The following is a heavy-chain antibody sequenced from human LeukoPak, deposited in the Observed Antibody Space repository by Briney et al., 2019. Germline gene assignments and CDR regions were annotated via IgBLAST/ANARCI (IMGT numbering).Heavy chain of an antibody. CDR2: IYGAGST. D-gene: IGHD3-22*01. V-gene: IGHV3-53*01. J-gene: IGHJ5*02. CDR3: ARVSASGYRWFDP. CDR1: GFTFSSYA. Sequence: PGGSLRLSCAASGFTFSSYAMSWVRQAPGKGLEWVSVIYGAGSTNYADSVKGRFTISRDNSKNTVDLQMNSLRAEDTAVYYCARVSASGYRWFDPWGQGTLVTVSS.